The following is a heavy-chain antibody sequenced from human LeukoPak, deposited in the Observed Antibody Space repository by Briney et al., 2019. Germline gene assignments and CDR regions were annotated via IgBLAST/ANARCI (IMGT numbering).Heavy chain of an antibody. Sequence: PSETLSLTCTVSGGSISSYYWSWIRQPPGKGLGWIGSIYYSGSTNYNPSLQSRVTISVDTSKNQFSLKLSSVTAADTAVYYCARGVYGSGSYYFDYWGQGTLVTVSS. J-gene: IGHJ4*02. V-gene: IGHV4-59*01. CDR1: GGSISSYY. D-gene: IGHD3-10*01. CDR2: IYYSGST. CDR3: ARGVYGSGSYYFDY.